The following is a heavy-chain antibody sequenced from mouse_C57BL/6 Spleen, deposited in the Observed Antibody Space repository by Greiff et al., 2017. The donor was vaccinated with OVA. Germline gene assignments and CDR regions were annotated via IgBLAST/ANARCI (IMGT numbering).Heavy chain of an antibody. J-gene: IGHJ1*03. Sequence: EVQLVESGGGLVQPKGSLKLSCAASGFSFNTYAMNWVRQAPGKGLEWVARIRSKSNNYATYYADSVKDRLTISRDDSESMLYLQMNNLKTEDTAMYYCVRHGDGSSFYWYFDVWGTGTTVTVSS. V-gene: IGHV10-1*01. CDR3: VRHGDGSSFYWYFDV. CDR2: IRSKSNNYAT. CDR1: GFSFNTYA. D-gene: IGHD1-1*01.